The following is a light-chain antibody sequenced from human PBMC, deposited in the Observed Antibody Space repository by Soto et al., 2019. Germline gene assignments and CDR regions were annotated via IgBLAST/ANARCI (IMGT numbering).Light chain of an antibody. V-gene: IGKV3-15*01. CDR2: GAS. CDR1: QSVRSN. CDR3: QHYNNWPPEYT. Sequence: EIVMTQSPATLSVSPGERATLSCRASQSVRSNLAWFQQKPGQAPRLLIYGASTRATGIPARFSGSGSGTEFTLTISSLQSEDFAVYYCQHYNNWPPEYTFGQGTKLEIK. J-gene: IGKJ2*01.